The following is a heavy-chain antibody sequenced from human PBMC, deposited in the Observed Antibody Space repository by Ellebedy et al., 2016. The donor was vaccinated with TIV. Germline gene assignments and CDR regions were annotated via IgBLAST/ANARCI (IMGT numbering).Heavy chain of an antibody. J-gene: IGHJ4*02. D-gene: IGHD1/OR15-1a*01. CDR2: ISYDGSNK. CDR3: ARDHYCNTRNNGPDY. Sequence: PGGSLRLSCAASGFTFGDYYMYWVRQAPGKGLEWVAVISYDGSNKFYADSVKGRFTISRDSSKNTLYLQMDSLRADDTAVYSWARDHYCNTRNNGPDYWGQGTLVTVSS. CDR1: GFTFGDYY. V-gene: IGHV3-30*03.